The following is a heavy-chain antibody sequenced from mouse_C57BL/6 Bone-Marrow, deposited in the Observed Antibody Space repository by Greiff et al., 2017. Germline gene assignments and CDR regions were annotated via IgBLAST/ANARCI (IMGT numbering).Heavy chain of an antibody. CDR3: ARQLRLRFYWYFDV. Sequence: QVQLQQPGAELVKPGASVKLSCKASGYTFTSYWMHWVKQRPGQGLEWIGMIHPNSGSTNYNEKFKSKATLTVDKSSSTAYMQLSSLTSEDSAVYYCARQLRLRFYWYFDVWGTGTTVTVSS. V-gene: IGHV1-64*01. D-gene: IGHD3-2*02. J-gene: IGHJ1*03. CDR2: IHPNSGST. CDR1: GYTFTSYW.